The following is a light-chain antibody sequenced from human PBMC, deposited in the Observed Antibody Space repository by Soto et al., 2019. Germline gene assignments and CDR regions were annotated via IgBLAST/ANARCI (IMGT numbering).Light chain of an antibody. J-gene: IGKJ2*01. Sequence: DIQMTQSPSSVSASVGDRVTITCRASKVISSWLAWYQQKPGKAPKLLIYAASILRSGVPARFRGSGYGTDFTLTISSLQPEDFATYYCQQANSFPPYTLGQGTKLEIK. V-gene: IGKV1D-12*01. CDR2: AAS. CDR1: KVISSW. CDR3: QQANSFPPYT.